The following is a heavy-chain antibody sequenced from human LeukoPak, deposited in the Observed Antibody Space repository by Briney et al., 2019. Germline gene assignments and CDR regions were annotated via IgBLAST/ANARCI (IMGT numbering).Heavy chain of an antibody. Sequence: SETLSLTCDVSGGSISDNRWWSWVRQPPGKGLEWIGYIYYSGSTNYNPSLKSRVTISVDTSKNQFSLKLSSVTAADTAVYYCAGSDSSGYFPFDYWGQGTLVTVSS. V-gene: IGHV4-59*11. CDR2: IYYSGST. D-gene: IGHD3-22*01. CDR1: GGSISDNRW. J-gene: IGHJ4*02. CDR3: AGSDSSGYFPFDY.